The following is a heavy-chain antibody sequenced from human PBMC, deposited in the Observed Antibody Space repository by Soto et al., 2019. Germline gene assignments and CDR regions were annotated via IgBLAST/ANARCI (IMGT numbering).Heavy chain of an antibody. CDR1: GFTFSSYG. J-gene: IGHJ4*02. D-gene: IGHD1-7*01. CDR2: ISYDGSNK. Sequence: SLRLSCAASGFTFSSYGMHWVRQAPGKGLEWVAVISYDGSNKYYADSVKGRFTISRDNSKNTLYLQMNSLRAEDTAVYYCAKGTKLELNYWGQGTLVTVSS. V-gene: IGHV3-30*18. CDR3: AKGTKLELNY.